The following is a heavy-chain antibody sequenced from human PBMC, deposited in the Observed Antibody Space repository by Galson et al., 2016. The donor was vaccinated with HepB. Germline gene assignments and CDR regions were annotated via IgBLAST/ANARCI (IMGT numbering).Heavy chain of an antibody. Sequence: CAISGDSVYNNGAAWVWIRQSPSRGLEWLGRTFYRSTWENHYAGSVKNRITISPDTSRKQFSLHLNSVTPEDPAVYYCARAVMLGRGMDVWGQGTTVTVSS. CDR3: ARAVMLGRGMDV. D-gene: IGHD2-8*01. CDR1: GDSVYNNGAA. V-gene: IGHV6-1*01. J-gene: IGHJ6*02. CDR2: TFYRSTWEN.